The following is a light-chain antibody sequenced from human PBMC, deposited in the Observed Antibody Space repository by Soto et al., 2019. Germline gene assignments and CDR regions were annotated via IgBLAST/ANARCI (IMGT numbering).Light chain of an antibody. CDR3: QQLKSYPLT. CDR1: QNINEY. CDR2: AAP. Sequence: DIQMNQSPSTLSAYVGDRVTITCRASQNINEYLAWYQQKPGKAPKLLIYAAPTLQSGAPSRFSGSGSGTEFALTISSLQPEDSATYYCQQLKSYPLTFGGRGMVDI. V-gene: IGKV1-9*01. J-gene: IGKJ4*01.